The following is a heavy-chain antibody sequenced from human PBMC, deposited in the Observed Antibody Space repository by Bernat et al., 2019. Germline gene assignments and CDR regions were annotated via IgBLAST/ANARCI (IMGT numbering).Heavy chain of an antibody. CDR3: ARGRTYYDIFNHYYYCMDV. J-gene: IGHJ6*02. D-gene: IGHD3-9*01. CDR2: ISAYNGNT. V-gene: IGHV1-18*01. Sequence: QVQLVQSGAEVEKPGASVKVSCKASGYTFTSYGISWVRQAPGQGLEWMGWISAYNGNTNYAQKLQGRVTMTTDTSTSTAYMELRSLRSDDTAVYYCARGRTYYDIFNHYYYCMDVWGQGTTVTVSS. CDR1: GYTFTSYG.